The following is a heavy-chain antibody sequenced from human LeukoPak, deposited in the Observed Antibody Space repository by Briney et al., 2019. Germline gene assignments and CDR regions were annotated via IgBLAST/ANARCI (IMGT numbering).Heavy chain of an antibody. J-gene: IGHJ4*02. CDR2: ISYDGSNK. D-gene: IGHD1-26*01. CDR1: GFTFGSYA. CDR3: ARDRGPGTGIVGATFVPNYPTDY. V-gene: IGHV3-30-3*01. Sequence: GGSLRLSCAASGFTFGSYAMHWVRQAPGKGLEWVAVISYDGSNKYYADSVKGRFTISRDNSKNTLYLQMNSLRAEDTAVYYCARDRGPGTGIVGATFVPNYPTDYWGQGTLVTVSS.